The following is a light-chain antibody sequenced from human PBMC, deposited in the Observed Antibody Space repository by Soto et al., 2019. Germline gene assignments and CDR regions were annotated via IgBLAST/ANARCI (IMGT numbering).Light chain of an antibody. CDR3: QQYCSSSTWT. J-gene: IGKJ1*01. CDR1: QSVSSAY. Sequence: EIVLTQSPGTLSLSPGERATLSCRASQSVSSAYLAWYQHKPGQPPTLLIYAASSRFTGIPDSFSGSWSGTDFTLTISRLEPEDFSVYYCQQYCSSSTWTFGQGTKVEIK. V-gene: IGKV3-20*01. CDR2: AAS.